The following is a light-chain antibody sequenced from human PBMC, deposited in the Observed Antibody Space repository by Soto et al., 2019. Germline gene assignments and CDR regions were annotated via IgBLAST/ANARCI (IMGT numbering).Light chain of an antibody. CDR1: SSDIGHYDY. V-gene: IGLV2-14*03. Sequence: QSVLTQPASLSGPPGQSITISCTGTSSDIGHYDYVSWYQQHPGKAPKLMIYHVTYRPSGVSNRYSGSKSGNSASLTISGLQADDEADYYCCSLTTSHTYVFGSGTKVNV. CDR3: CSLTTSHTYV. CDR2: HVT. J-gene: IGLJ1*01.